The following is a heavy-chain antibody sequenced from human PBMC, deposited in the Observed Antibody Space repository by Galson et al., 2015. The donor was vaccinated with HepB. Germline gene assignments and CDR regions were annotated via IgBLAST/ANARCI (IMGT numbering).Heavy chain of an antibody. D-gene: IGHD4-11*01. CDR2: ISGSGGST. V-gene: IGHV3-23*01. J-gene: IGHJ6*03. CDR3: AKGGGYSNYGSDYYYYMDV. Sequence: LRLSCAASGFTFSSYAMSWVRQAPGKGLEWVSAISGSGGSTYYADSVKGRLTISRDNSKNTLYLQMNSLRAEDTAVYYCAKGGGYSNYGSDYYYYMDVWGKGTTVTVSS. CDR1: GFTFSSYA.